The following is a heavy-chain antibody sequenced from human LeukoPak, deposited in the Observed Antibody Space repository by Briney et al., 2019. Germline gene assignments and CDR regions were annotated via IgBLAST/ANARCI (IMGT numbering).Heavy chain of an antibody. J-gene: IGHJ4*02. V-gene: IGHV1-2*02. CDR3: ARGVRGSYLSAF. CDR1: GYTFTDFY. D-gene: IGHD1-26*01. Sequence: ASVKVSCKTSGYTFTDFYIHWVRQAPGQGLERLGWINPKLDGSHYAERFEGRVTLTRDTSITTAYKELSDLTHDDTAIYYCARGVRGSYLSAFWGQGTLVTVSS. CDR2: INPKLDGS.